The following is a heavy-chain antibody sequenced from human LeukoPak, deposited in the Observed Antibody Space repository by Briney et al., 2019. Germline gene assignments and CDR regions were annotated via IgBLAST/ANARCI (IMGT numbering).Heavy chain of an antibody. CDR1: GYTFTNYA. J-gene: IGHJ4*02. CDR3: ARYFGDYFDY. D-gene: IGHD4-17*01. Sequence: ASVKVSCKASGYTFTNYAMHWVRQAPGQRLEWMGWINAGNGHTKYSQNFQDRVTITTDTSATTAYMELSSLGSEDTAVYYCARYFGDYFDYWGQGTLVTVSS. CDR2: INAGNGHT. V-gene: IGHV1-3*01.